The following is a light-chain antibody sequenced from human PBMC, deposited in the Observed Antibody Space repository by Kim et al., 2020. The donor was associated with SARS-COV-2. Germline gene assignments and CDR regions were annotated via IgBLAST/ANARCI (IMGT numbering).Light chain of an antibody. CDR2: GAS. CDR1: QSISIY. CDR3: QQSFITPLT. V-gene: IGKV1-39*01. J-gene: IGKJ4*01. Sequence: DIQVTQSPSSLSASVGDRVSITCRARQSISIYLNWYQQKPGKAPKLLIHGASSLQSGVPSRFSGSGSGTDFTLTISSLQPEDFATYSCQQSFITPLTFGGGTKVDIK.